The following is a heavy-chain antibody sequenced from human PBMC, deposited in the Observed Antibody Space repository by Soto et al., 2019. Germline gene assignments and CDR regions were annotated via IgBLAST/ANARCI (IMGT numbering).Heavy chain of an antibody. Sequence: GGSLRLSCAASGFTFSSYGMHWVRQAPGKGQEWVAVISYDGSNKYYADSVKGRFTISRDNSKNTLYLQMNSLRAEDTAVYYCAKGAWFGELLLYYYYGMDVWGQGTTVTVSS. V-gene: IGHV3-30*18. CDR2: ISYDGSNK. J-gene: IGHJ6*02. CDR1: GFTFSSYG. D-gene: IGHD3-10*01. CDR3: AKGAWFGELLLYYYYGMDV.